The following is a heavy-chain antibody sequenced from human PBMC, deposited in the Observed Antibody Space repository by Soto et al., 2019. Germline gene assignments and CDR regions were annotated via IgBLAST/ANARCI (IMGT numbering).Heavy chain of an antibody. CDR2: INPNSGGT. CDR1: GYTFTGYY. V-gene: IGHV1-2*04. J-gene: IGHJ6*03. CDR3: ARDYGDYVMGYYYMDV. D-gene: IGHD4-17*01. Sequence: EASVKVSCKASGYTFTGYYMHWVRQAPGQGLEWMGWINPNSGGTNYAQKFQGWVTMTRDTSISTAYMELSRLRSDDTAVYYCARDYGDYVMGYYYMDVWGKGTTVTVSS.